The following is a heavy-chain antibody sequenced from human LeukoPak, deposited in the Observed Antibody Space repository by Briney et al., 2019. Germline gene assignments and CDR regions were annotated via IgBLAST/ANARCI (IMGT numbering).Heavy chain of an antibody. J-gene: IGHJ4*02. CDR1: GFTFSSYA. CDR3: ARHSRGRWYVFDY. Sequence: GGSLGLSCAASGFTFSSYATSWVRQAPGKGLEWVSGISGSGGNTYYADSVKGRFTISRDNSNNTLYLQMNSLRAEDTAVYYCARHSRGRWYVFDYWGQGTLVTVSS. CDR2: ISGSGGNT. D-gene: IGHD6-13*01. V-gene: IGHV3-23*01.